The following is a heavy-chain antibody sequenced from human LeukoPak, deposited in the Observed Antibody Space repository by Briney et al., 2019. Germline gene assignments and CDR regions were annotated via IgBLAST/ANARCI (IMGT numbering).Heavy chain of an antibody. Sequence: PSETLSLTCAVYGGSFSGYYWSWIRQPPGKGLEWIGEINHSGSTNYNPSLKSRVTISVDTSKNQFSLKLSSVTAADTAVYYCARGRRSGKLVVPAAKRYNWFDPWDQGTLVTVSS. CDR1: GGSFSGYY. D-gene: IGHD2-2*01. CDR3: ARGRRSGKLVVPAAKRYNWFDP. V-gene: IGHV4-34*01. CDR2: INHSGST. J-gene: IGHJ5*02.